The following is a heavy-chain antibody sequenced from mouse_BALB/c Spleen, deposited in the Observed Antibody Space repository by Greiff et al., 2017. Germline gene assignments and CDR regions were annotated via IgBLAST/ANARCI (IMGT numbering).Heavy chain of an antibody. CDR3: ARDFMDY. CDR2: ISSGGST. V-gene: IGHV5-6-5*01. CDR1: GFTFSSYA. Sequence: EVHLVESGGGLVKPGGSLKLSCAASGFTFSSYAMSWVRQTPEKRLEWVASISSGGSTYYPDSVKGRFTISRDNARNILYLQMSSLRSEDTAMYYCARDFMDYWGQGTSVTVSS. J-gene: IGHJ4*01.